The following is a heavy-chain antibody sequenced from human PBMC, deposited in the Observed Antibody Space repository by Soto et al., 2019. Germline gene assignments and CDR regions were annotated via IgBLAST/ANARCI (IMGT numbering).Heavy chain of an antibody. Sequence: PGESLKISCKGSGYSFSTYWIGWVRQMPGKGLEWMGIIYPSDSDTKYSPSFQGQVTISVDKSISTAYLQWNSLKASDTAMYYCARHLAVAARYGMDVWGQGTTVTVSS. J-gene: IGHJ6*02. V-gene: IGHV5-51*01. D-gene: IGHD6-19*01. CDR1: GYSFSTYW. CDR2: IYPSDSDT. CDR3: ARHLAVAARYGMDV.